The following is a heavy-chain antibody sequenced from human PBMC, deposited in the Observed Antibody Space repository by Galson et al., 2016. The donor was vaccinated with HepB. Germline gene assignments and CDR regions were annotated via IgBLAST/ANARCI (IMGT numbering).Heavy chain of an antibody. CDR1: GFSLSSYG. J-gene: IGHJ6*02. V-gene: IGHV3-30-3*01. CDR3: ARGYYNAMDV. CDR2: LMHVGGEK. Sequence: SLRLSCAASGFSLSSYGVQWVRQAPGKGLEWVAVLMHVGGEKDYGDSVKGRFTISRDDSKNTLHLQMNSLRGDDTAVYYCARGYYNAMDVWGQGATVTVSS.